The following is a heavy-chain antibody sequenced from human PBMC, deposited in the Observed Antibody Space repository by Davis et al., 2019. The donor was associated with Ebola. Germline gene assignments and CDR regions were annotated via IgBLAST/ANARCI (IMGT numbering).Heavy chain of an antibody. D-gene: IGHD3-10*01. CDR2: ISSSSSYI. Sequence: GGSLRLSCAASGFTFSSYAMHWVRQAPGKGLEWVSSISSSSSYIYYADSAKGRFTISRDNAKNSLYLQMNSLRAEDTAVYYCAREPYNGSGSGGWGQGTLVTVSS. CDR3: AREPYNGSGSGG. J-gene: IGHJ4*02. V-gene: IGHV3-21*01. CDR1: GFTFSSYA.